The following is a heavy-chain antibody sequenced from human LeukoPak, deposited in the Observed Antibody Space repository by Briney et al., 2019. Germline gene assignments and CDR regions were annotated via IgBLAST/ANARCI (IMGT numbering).Heavy chain of an antibody. CDR3: ARSPPYRRVVVAACDY. Sequence: GGSLRLSCAASGFTFSSYAMHWVRQAPGKGLERVAVISYDGSNKYYADSVKGRFTISRDNSKNTLYLQMNSLRAEDTAVYYCARSPPYRRVVVAACDYWGQGTLVTVSS. J-gene: IGHJ4*02. CDR1: GFTFSSYA. V-gene: IGHV3-30*04. CDR2: ISYDGSNK. D-gene: IGHD2-15*01.